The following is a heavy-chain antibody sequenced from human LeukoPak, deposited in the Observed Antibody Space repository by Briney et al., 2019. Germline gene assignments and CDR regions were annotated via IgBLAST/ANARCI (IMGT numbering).Heavy chain of an antibody. CDR3: ATTSWGNYYGSGSYQRRVESWFDP. CDR1: GYTFTSYG. CDR2: ISAYNGNT. Sequence: ASVKVSCKASGYTFTSYGISWVRQAPGQGLEWMGWISAYNGNTNYAQKLQGRVTMTTDTSTSTAYMELRSLRSDDTAVYYCATTSWGNYYGSGSYQRRVESWFDPWGQGTLVTVSS. J-gene: IGHJ5*02. D-gene: IGHD3-10*01. V-gene: IGHV1-18*01.